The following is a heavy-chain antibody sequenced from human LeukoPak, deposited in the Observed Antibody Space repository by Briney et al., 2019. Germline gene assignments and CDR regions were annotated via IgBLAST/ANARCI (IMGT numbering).Heavy chain of an antibody. J-gene: IGHJ4*02. D-gene: IGHD3-10*01. Sequence: GGSLRLSCAAPGFTFDDYAMHWVRQAPGKGLEWVSGISWNSGSIGYADSVKGRFTISIDNAKNSLYLQMNSLRAEDTALYYCAKDYYYGSGSYPYYFDYWGQGTLVTVSS. CDR1: GFTFDDYA. CDR3: AKDYYYGSGSYPYYFDY. CDR2: ISWNSGSI. V-gene: IGHV3-9*01.